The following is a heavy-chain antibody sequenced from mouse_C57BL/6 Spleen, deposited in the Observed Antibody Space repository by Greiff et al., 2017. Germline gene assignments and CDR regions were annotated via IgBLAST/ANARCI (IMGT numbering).Heavy chain of an antibody. D-gene: IGHD1-1*02. V-gene: IGHV1-64*01. Sequence: VQLQQSGAELVKPGASVKLSCKASGYTFTSYWMHWVKQRPGQGLEWIGMIHPNSGSTNYNEKFKSKATLTVDKASSTAYMQLSSLTSEDSAVSYCARGGLTGDYYAKGCWGQGTSVTVAS. J-gene: IGHJ4*01. CDR2: IHPNSGST. CDR3: ARGGLTGDYYAKGC. CDR1: GYTFTSYW.